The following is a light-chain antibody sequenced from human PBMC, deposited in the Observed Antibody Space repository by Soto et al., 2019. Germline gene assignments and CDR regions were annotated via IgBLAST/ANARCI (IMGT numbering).Light chain of an antibody. CDR2: DIR. J-gene: IGLJ1*01. Sequence: QSVLTQPASVSGSPGQSITISCTGTSSDVGGYKYVSWYQQHPGKAPKLMIYDIRNRPSGVSNRLSGSKSGNTASLTISGLQAEDEADYYCSSYTSSSTRVFGTGTKLTVL. CDR1: SSDVGGYKY. V-gene: IGLV2-14*03. CDR3: SSYTSSSTRV.